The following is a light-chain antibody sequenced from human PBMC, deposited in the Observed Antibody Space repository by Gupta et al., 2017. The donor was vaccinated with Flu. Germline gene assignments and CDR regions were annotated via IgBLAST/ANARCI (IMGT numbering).Light chain of an antibody. CDR2: AAS. Sequence: IQMTQSRLSLSASAGDRVTITCRASQSISSYLNWYQQKPGEAPKLLIYAASSVQSGLASRFRGSGSGTDFTLTITSLQTEDFATYYCQQSYKYPRTFGQGTNVEI. J-gene: IGKJ2*01. CDR1: QSISSY. CDR3: QQSYKYPRT. V-gene: IGKV1-39*01.